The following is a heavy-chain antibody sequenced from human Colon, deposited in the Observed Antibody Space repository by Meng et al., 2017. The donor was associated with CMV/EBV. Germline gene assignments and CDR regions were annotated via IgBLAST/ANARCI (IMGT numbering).Heavy chain of an antibody. CDR3: ARDSGYSYVFGY. D-gene: IGHD5-18*01. CDR2: TYYSGST. V-gene: IGHV4-59*01. J-gene: IGHJ4*02. Sequence: SETLSLTCTVSGGSISSYYWSWIRQPPGKGLEWIGYTYYSGSTNYNPSLKSRVTISVDTSKNQFSLKLSSVTAADTAVYYCARDSGYSYVFGYWGQGTLVTVSS. CDR1: GGSISSYY.